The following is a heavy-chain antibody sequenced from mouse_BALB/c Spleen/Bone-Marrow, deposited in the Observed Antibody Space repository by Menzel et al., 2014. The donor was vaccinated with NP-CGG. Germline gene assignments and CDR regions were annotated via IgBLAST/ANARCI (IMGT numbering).Heavy chain of an antibody. CDR3: ARHHRYAYYFDY. D-gene: IGHD2-14*01. V-gene: IGHV1S130*01. J-gene: IGHJ2*01. CDR2: IHPNSGNT. Sequence: VQLQQSGSVLVRPGASVNLSCKASGYTFTNSWIHWAKQRPGQGLEWIGEIHPNSGNTNYNEKFKGKVTLTADISSSTAYVDLSSLTSEDSAVYYCARHHRYAYYFDYWGQGTTLTVSS. CDR1: GYTFTNSW.